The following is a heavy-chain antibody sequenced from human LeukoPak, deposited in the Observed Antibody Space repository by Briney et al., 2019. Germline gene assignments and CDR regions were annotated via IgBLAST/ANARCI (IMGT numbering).Heavy chain of an antibody. V-gene: IGHV3-23*01. CDR3: AKETGGFDY. Sequence: ETLSLTCTVSGGSISSYYWSWVRQAPGKGLEWVSAISGSGGSTYYADSVKGRFTISRDNSKNTLYLQMNSLRAEDTAVYYCAKETGGFDYWGQGTLVTVSS. D-gene: IGHD2-15*01. CDR2: ISGSGGST. J-gene: IGHJ4*02. CDR1: GGSISSYY.